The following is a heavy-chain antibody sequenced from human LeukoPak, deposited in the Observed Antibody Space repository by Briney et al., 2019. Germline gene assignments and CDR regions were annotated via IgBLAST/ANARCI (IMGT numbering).Heavy chain of an antibody. J-gene: IGHJ4*02. Sequence: PSETLSLTCTVSGGSISSSSYYWGWIRQPPGKGLEWIGSIYYSGSTYYNPSLKTRVTISVDTSKNQFSLKLSSVTAADTAVYYCARAGSYSSSWGYFDYWGQGTLVTVSS. V-gene: IGHV4-39*01. D-gene: IGHD6-6*01. CDR2: IYYSGST. CDR1: GGSISSSSYY. CDR3: ARAGSYSSSWGYFDY.